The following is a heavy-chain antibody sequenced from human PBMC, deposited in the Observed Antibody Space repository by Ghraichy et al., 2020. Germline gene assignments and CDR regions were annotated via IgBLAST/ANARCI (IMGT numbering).Heavy chain of an antibody. CDR2: ISYDGSNK. D-gene: IGHD3-22*01. CDR3: ARDRGSGYYWGIDY. CDR1: GFTFSSYA. V-gene: IGHV3-30-3*01. J-gene: IGHJ4*02. Sequence: GSLRLSCAASGFTFSSYAMHWVRQAPGKGLEWVAVISYDGSNKYYADSVKGRFTISRDNSKNTLYLQMNSLRAEDTAVYYCARDRGSGYYWGIDYWGQGTLVTVSS.